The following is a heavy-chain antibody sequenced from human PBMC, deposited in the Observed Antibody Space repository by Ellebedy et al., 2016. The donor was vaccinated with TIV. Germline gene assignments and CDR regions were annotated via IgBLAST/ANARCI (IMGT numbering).Heavy chain of an antibody. Sequence: SETLSLTCTVSGASISSYYWSWVRQPPGKGLEWIGYVYYSGTNYNPSLKSRVTISPDTSKNQFSLRLSSVTATDSGVYYCVRGCSVSCYYYWALDVWGQGTTVIVSS. J-gene: IGHJ6*02. CDR2: VYYSGT. V-gene: IGHV4-59*08. D-gene: IGHD2-15*01. CDR1: GASISSYY. CDR3: VRGCSVSCYYYWALDV.